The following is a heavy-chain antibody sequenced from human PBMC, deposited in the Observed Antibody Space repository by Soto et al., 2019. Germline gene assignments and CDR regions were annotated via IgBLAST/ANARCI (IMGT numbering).Heavy chain of an antibody. D-gene: IGHD3-22*01. J-gene: IGHJ4*02. V-gene: IGHV1-2*04. Sequence: ASVKVSCKASGYTFTGYYMHWVRQAPGQGLEWMRWINPNSGGTNYAQKFQGWVTMTRDTSISTAYMELSRLRSDDTAVYYCARAISSGYYPFFDYWGQGTLVTVSS. CDR3: ARAISSGYYPFFDY. CDR1: GYTFTGYY. CDR2: INPNSGGT.